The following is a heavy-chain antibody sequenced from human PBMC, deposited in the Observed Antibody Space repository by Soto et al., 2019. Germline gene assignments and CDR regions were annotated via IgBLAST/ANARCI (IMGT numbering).Heavy chain of an antibody. V-gene: IGHV4-59*01. D-gene: IGHD6-13*01. Sequence: TLSLTCTVSGGSISSYYWSWIRQPPGKGLEWIGYIYYSGSTNYNPSLKSRVTISVDTSKNQFSLKLSSVAAADTAVYYCARASAAAGNSVGAFDIWGQGTMVTVSS. CDR1: GGSISSYY. J-gene: IGHJ3*02. CDR2: IYYSGST. CDR3: ARASAAAGNSVGAFDI.